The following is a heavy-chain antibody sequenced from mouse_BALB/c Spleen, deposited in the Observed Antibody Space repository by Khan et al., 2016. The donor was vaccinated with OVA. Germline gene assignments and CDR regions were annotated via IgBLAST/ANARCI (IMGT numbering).Heavy chain of an antibody. CDR2: IRNKANGYTT. J-gene: IGHJ4*01. CDR3: ARDNPIPMDY. V-gene: IGHV7-3*02. CDR1: GFTFTDYY. D-gene: IGHD2-14*01. Sequence: EVELVESGGGLVQPGGSLRLSCATSGFTFTDYYMSWVRQPPGKAIEWLGFIRNKANGYTTEYSASVKGRFTISRDNSQSILYLQMNTLRAEDSATYYCARDNPIPMDYWGQGTSVTVSS.